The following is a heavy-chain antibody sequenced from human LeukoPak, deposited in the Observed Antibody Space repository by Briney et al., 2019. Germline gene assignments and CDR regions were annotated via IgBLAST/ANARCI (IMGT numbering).Heavy chain of an antibody. D-gene: IGHD5/OR15-5a*01. Sequence: GGSLRLSCAASGFTFDDYAMHWVRQAPGKGLEWVSLISGDGGNTYSADSVKGRFPISRDNSKNTVYLQMNSLRAEDTAVYYCAKLRGSVYDVWYLDYWGQGTLVTVSS. V-gene: IGHV3-43*02. CDR3: AKLRGSVYDVWYLDY. CDR2: ISGDGGNT. J-gene: IGHJ4*02. CDR1: GFTFDDYA.